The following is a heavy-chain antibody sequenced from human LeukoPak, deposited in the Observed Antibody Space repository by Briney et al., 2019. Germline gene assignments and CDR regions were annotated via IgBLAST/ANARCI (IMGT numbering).Heavy chain of an antibody. V-gene: IGHV3-66*01. Sequence: GGSLRLSCAASGFTVSNNYMSWVRQAPGKGLEWVSVIYSGGNTHYADSVKGRFTISRDNSKNTLYLQMNSLRAEDTAVYYCARGEYCSSTSCQRRGAFDIWGQGTMVTVSS. D-gene: IGHD2-2*01. CDR1: GFTVSNNY. CDR3: ARGEYCSSTSCQRRGAFDI. CDR2: IYSGGNT. J-gene: IGHJ3*02.